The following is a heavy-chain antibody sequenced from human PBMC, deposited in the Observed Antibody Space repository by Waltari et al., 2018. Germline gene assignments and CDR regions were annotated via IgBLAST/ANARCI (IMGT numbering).Heavy chain of an antibody. Sequence: HVQLVQSGAEVKKPASSVKVFCKASGGTFNRYAVSWVRQAPGQGLEWMGRIIPIFGTPHYAQKFQGRVTITANISTSTAYMDLSSLRSEDTAVYYCARGGGNPSYYYYMDVWGKGTPVAISS. CDR3: ARGGGNPSYYYYMDV. V-gene: IGHV1-69*13. CDR2: IIPIFGTP. CDR1: GGTFNRYA. J-gene: IGHJ6*03. D-gene: IGHD3-16*01.